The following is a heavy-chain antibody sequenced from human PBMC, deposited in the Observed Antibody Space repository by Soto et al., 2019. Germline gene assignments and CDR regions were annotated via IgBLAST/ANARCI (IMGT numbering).Heavy chain of an antibody. CDR3: AKDLAMVRGVISGTLDY. CDR1: GFTFSGYA. CDR2: ISGSGGST. V-gene: IGHV3-23*01. D-gene: IGHD3-10*01. J-gene: IGHJ4*02. Sequence: QPGGSLRLSCAASGFTFSGYAMSWVRQAPGKGLEWVSAISGSGGSTYYADSVKGRFTISRDNSKNTLYLQMNSLRAEDTAVYYCAKDLAMVRGVISGTLDYWGQGTLVTVSS.